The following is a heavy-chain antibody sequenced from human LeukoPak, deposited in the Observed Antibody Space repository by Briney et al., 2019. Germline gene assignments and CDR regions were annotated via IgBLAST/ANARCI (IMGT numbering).Heavy chain of an antibody. J-gene: IGHJ4*02. Sequence: GGSLRLSCAASGFTFSSCAMSWVRQAPGKGLEWVSAISGSGGSTYYADSVKGRFTISRDNSKNTLYLQMNSLRAEDTAVYYCARDPGYSSSWYVSYFDYWGQGTLVTVSS. CDR2: ISGSGGST. D-gene: IGHD6-13*01. CDR1: GFTFSSCA. CDR3: ARDPGYSSSWYVSYFDY. V-gene: IGHV3-23*01.